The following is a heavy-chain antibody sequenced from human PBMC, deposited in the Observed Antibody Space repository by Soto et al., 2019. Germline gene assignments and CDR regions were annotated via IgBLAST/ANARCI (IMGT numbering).Heavy chain of an antibody. V-gene: IGHV1-69*12. CDR3: ARGGNSGYDAHYNWFDP. Sequence: QVQLVQSGAEVKKPGSSVKVSCKASGGTFSSYAISWVRQAPGQGLEWMGGIIPIYGTANYAQKFQGRVTITADESTNTAYMELSSLKSEDTAVYYCARGGNSGYDAHYNWFDPWGQGTLVSASS. CDR2: IIPIYGTA. J-gene: IGHJ5*02. D-gene: IGHD5-12*01. CDR1: GGTFSSYA.